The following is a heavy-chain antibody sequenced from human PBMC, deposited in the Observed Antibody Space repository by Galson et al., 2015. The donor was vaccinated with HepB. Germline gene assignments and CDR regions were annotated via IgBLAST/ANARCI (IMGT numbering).Heavy chain of an antibody. D-gene: IGHD2-15*01. Sequence: SLRLSCAASGFTFSSYWMNWVRQAPGEGLEWVAHINQDGSSKYYVDSVKGRFTISRDNSKNTLYLHVNNLRAEDTAVYYCASPFCTGGSCYPLWYWGQGTLVTVSS. J-gene: IGHJ4*02. CDR1: GFTFSSYW. CDR3: ASPFCTGGSCYPLWY. V-gene: IGHV3-7*03. CDR2: INQDGSSK.